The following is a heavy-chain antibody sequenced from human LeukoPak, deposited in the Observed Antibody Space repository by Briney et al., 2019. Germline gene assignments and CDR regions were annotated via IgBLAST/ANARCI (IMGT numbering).Heavy chain of an antibody. J-gene: IGHJ6*02. CDR1: GFTFSSYG. CDR3: AKSDYGDLTYYYYGMDV. CDR2: ISYDGSNK. Sequence: GGSLRLSCAASGFTFSSYGMHWVRQAPGKGLEWVAVISYDGSNKYYADSVKGRFTISRDNSKNTLYLQMNSLRAEDTAVYYCAKSDYGDLTYYYYGMDVWGQGTTVTVSS. V-gene: IGHV3-30*18. D-gene: IGHD4-17*01.